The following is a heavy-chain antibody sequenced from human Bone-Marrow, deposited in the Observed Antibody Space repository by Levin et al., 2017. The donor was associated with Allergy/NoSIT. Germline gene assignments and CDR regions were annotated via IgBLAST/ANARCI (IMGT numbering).Heavy chain of an antibody. CDR1: DGSLSGYH. CDR2: IHHSGSA. J-gene: IGHJ6*02. D-gene: IGHD1-20*01. V-gene: IGHV4-34*01. CDR3: ASRRYHFRRSRDYHYGLSV. Sequence: PSETLSLTCAVYDGSLSGYHWTWIRHSQGKRLEWIGEIHHSGSADYNPSLRGRVSMSVDTSKNQFSLSLGPVTAADTAVYYCASRRYHFRRSRDYHYGLSVWGQGTTVIISS.